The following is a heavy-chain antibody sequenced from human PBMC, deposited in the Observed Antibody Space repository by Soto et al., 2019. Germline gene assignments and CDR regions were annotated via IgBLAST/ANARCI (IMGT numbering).Heavy chain of an antibody. D-gene: IGHD3-10*01. CDR1: GFTFSNAW. V-gene: IGHV3-15*01. J-gene: IGHJ3*02. CDR3: TKEGAIIIRGGVQYAFDI. CDR2: IKSKTDGGTT. Sequence: EVQLVESGGGLVKPGGSLRLSCAASGFTFSNAWMSWVRQAPGKGLEWVGRIKSKTDGGTTDYAAPVKGRFTISRDDSKNTLYLQMNSLKTGAPAVNYCTKEGAIIIRGGVQYAFDIWGQGTMVTVSS.